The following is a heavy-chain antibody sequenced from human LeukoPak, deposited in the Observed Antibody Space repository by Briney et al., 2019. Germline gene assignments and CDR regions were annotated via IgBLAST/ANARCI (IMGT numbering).Heavy chain of an antibody. V-gene: IGHV4-34*01. CDR2: INHSGST. CDR1: GGSFSGYY. CDR3: ARESSGHRNPYDY. J-gene: IGHJ4*02. Sequence: SETLPLTCAVYGGSFSGYYWSWIRQPPGKGLEWIGEINHSGSTNYNPSLKSRVTISVDTSKNQFSLKLSSVTAADTAVYYCARESSGHRNPYDYWGQGTLVTVSS. D-gene: IGHD3-22*01.